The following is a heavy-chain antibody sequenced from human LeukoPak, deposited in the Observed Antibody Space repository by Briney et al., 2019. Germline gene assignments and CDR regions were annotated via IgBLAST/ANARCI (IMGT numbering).Heavy chain of an antibody. V-gene: IGHV4-59*01. CDR3: ARDQRGYGFIDH. D-gene: IGHD3-10*01. CDR2: IYYSGTT. CDR1: GGSISSYY. Sequence: SETLSLTCTVSGGSISSYYWSWIRQPPGKGLEWIGYIYYSGTTNYNPSLKSRVTISVDASKNQFSLKLTSVTAADTAVYYCARDQRGYGFIDHWGQGTLVTVSS. J-gene: IGHJ4*02.